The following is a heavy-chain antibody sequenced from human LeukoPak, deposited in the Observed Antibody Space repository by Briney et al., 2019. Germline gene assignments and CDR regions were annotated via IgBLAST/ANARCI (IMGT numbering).Heavy chain of an antibody. V-gene: IGHV3-23*01. CDR2: ISGSGGST. Sequence: GGSLRLSCAASGFTFSSYAMSWVRQAPGKGLEWVSAISGSGGSTYYADSVKGRFTISRDNSKNTLHLQMNSLRAEDTAVYYCAKDPQLLAGGYYFDYWGQGTLVTVSS. D-gene: IGHD2-2*01. CDR1: GFTFSSYA. J-gene: IGHJ4*02. CDR3: AKDPQLLAGGYYFDY.